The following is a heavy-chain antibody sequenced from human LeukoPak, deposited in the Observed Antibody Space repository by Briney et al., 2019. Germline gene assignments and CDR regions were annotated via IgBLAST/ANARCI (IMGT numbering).Heavy chain of an antibody. CDR2: ISAYNGNT. CDR3: ARDLYMYSSSSNFDY. Sequence: ASVKVSCKASGYTFTSYGISWVRQAPGQGLEWMGWISAYNGNTNYAQKLQGRVTMTTDTSTTTAYMELRNLRSDDTAVYYCARDLYMYSSSSNFDYWGQGTLVTVSS. CDR1: GYTFTSYG. J-gene: IGHJ4*02. V-gene: IGHV1-18*01. D-gene: IGHD6-6*01.